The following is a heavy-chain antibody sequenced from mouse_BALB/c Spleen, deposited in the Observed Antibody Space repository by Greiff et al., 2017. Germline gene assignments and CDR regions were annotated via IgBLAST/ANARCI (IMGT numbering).Heavy chain of an antibody. J-gene: IGHJ1*01. CDR2: ISSGGGST. D-gene: IGHD1-1*01. V-gene: IGHV5-12-1*01. Sequence: EVMLVESGGGLVKPGGSLKLSCAASGFAFSSYDMSWVRQTPEKRLEWVAYISSGGGSTYYPDTVKGRFTISRDNAKNTLYLQMSSLKSEDTAMYYCASLYGSSGYFDVWGAGTTVTVSS. CDR3: ASLYGSSGYFDV. CDR1: GFAFSSYD.